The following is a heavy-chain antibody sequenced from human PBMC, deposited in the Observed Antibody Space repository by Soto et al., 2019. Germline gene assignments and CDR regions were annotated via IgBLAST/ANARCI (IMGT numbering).Heavy chain of an antibody. Sequence: SETLSLTCTVSGGSITTGGSYWSWIRQHPGKGLEWIGNIYHSGNTYYNPSLKSRLTISVDTSKNHFSLMVDSVTAADTAVYYCARARFQVLYGKPYFDSWGQGTLVTLL. J-gene: IGHJ4*02. CDR2: IYHSGNT. CDR3: ARARFQVLYGKPYFDS. V-gene: IGHV4-31*03. CDR1: GGSITTGGSY. D-gene: IGHD2-2*02.